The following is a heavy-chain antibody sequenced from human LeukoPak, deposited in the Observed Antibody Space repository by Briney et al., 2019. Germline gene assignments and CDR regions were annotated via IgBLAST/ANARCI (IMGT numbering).Heavy chain of an antibody. CDR3: ARDGVAPHCFDY. CDR2: IKEDGSET. V-gene: IGHV3-7*01. D-gene: IGHD3-3*01. CDR1: GFTLSDYW. J-gene: IGHJ4*02. Sequence: PGGSLRLSCAASGFTLSDYWMTWVRQAPGKGLEWVAQIKEDGSETYYVDSLKGRFTISRDNAKNSLYLQMNSLRAEDTAVYYCARDGVAPHCFDYWGQGTLVTVSS.